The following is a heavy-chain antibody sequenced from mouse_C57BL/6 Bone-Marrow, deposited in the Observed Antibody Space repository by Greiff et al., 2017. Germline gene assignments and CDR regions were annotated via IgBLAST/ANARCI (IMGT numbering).Heavy chain of an antibody. J-gene: IGHJ2*01. D-gene: IGHD2-2*01. CDR3: ARREDGYDFDC. Sequence: QVQLKQPGAELVTPGASVKLSCKASGYTFTSYWMHWVKQRPGRGLEWIGRIDPNGGGTKYNEKFKSKATLTVDKPSSTAYMQLSNLPSEASAVYNAARREDGYDFDCWGQGNTLTVAS. CDR2: IDPNGGGT. V-gene: IGHV1-72*01. CDR1: GYTFTSYW.